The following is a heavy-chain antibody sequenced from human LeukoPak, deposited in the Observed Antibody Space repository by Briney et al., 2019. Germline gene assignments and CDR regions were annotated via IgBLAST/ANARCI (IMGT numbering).Heavy chain of an antibody. CDR1: GYTFTGYY. V-gene: IGHV1-2*02. J-gene: IGHJ6*03. D-gene: IGHD3-16*01. Sequence: GASVKVSCKASGYTFTGYYMHWVRQAPGQGLEWMGWINPNSGGTNYAQKFQGRVTMTRDTSISTAYMELSRLRSDDTAVYYCAREDWGVFPRRNYYMDVWGKGTTVTVSS. CDR2: INPNSGGT. CDR3: AREDWGVFPRRNYYMDV.